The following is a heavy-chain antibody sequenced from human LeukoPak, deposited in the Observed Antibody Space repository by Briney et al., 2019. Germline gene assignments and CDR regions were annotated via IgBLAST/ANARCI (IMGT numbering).Heavy chain of an antibody. CDR2: ISAYNGNT. D-gene: IGHD2-8*01. Sequence: SVKVSCKASGYTFTSYGISWVRQAPGQGLEWMGWISAYNGNTNYAQKLQGRVTMTTDTSTSTAYMELRSLRSDDTAVYYCARDTPSPYCTNGVCYTVYYYYGMDVWGQGTTVTVSS. CDR3: ARDTPSPYCTNGVCYTVYYYYGMDV. CDR1: GYTFTSYG. J-gene: IGHJ6*02. V-gene: IGHV1-18*01.